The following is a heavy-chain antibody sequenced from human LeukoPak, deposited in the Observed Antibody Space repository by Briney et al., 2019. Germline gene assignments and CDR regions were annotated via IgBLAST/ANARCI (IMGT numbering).Heavy chain of an antibody. V-gene: IGHV1-69*13. Sequence: ASVKVSCKASGGTFSSYAISWVRQAPGQGLEWMGGIIPIFGTANYAQKFQGRVTITADESTSTAYMELSSLRSEDTAVYYCARGASGYDGAWYYYYYMDVWGKGTTVTISS. CDR1: GGTFSSYA. J-gene: IGHJ6*03. CDR3: ARGASGYDGAWYYYYYMDV. D-gene: IGHD5-12*01. CDR2: IIPIFGTA.